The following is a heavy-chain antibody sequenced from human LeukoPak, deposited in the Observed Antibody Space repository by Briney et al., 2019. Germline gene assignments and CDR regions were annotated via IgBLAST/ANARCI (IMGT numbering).Heavy chain of an antibody. J-gene: IGHJ3*02. CDR2: IIPIFGTA. V-gene: IGHV1-69*13. CDR1: GGTFSSYA. D-gene: IGHD6-6*01. CDR3: ARERAEYSSSIRAFDI. Sequence: ASVKVSCKASGGTFSSYAISWVRQAPGQGLEWMGGIIPIFGTANYAHKFQGRVTITADESTSTAYMELSSLRSEDTAVYYCARERAEYSSSIRAFDIWGQGTMVTVSS.